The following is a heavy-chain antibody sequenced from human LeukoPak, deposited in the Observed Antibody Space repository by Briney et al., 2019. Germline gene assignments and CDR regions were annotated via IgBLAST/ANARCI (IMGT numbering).Heavy chain of an antibody. Sequence: SETLSLTCTVSGGSISSHYGSWIRQPPGKGLEWIGYIYYSGSTNYNPSLKSRVTISVDTSKNQFSLKLSSVTAADTAVYYCARLTAGSSSWYLLVPSFTWFDPWGQGTLVTVSS. CDR3: ARLTAGSSSWYLLVPSFTWFDP. V-gene: IGHV4-59*11. J-gene: IGHJ5*02. D-gene: IGHD6-13*01. CDR1: GGSISSHY. CDR2: IYYSGST.